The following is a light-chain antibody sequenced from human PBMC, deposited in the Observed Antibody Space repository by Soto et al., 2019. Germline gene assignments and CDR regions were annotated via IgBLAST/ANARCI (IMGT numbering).Light chain of an antibody. CDR3: SSYTSSATLV. CDR2: DVS. V-gene: IGLV2-14*03. J-gene: IGLJ2*01. Sequence: QSALTQPASVSGSPGQSITISCTGTSSDVGGYNYVSWYQQHPGKAPKLMIYDVSTRPSGVSNRFSGSTSGNTASLTISGLPAEDESDYYCSSYTSSATLVFGGGTQLTVL. CDR1: SSDVGGYNY.